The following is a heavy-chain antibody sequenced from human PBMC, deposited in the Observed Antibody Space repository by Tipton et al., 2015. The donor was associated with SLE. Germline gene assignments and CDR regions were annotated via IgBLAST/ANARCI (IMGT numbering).Heavy chain of an antibody. CDR3: AKDLVVATPWSYYGMDV. V-gene: IGHV3-43*02. Sequence: SLRLSCAASGFTFDDYAMHWVRQAPGKGLEWVSLISGDGGSTYYADSVKGRFTISRDNGKNSLYLQMNSLRTEDTALYYCAKDLVVATPWSYYGMDVWGQGTTVTVSS. CDR2: ISGDGGST. J-gene: IGHJ6*02. D-gene: IGHD5-12*01. CDR1: GFTFDDYA.